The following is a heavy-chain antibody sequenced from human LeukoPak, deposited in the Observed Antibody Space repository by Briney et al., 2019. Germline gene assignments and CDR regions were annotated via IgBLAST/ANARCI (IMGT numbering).Heavy chain of an antibody. J-gene: IGHJ3*02. CDR2: IYYSGST. D-gene: IGHD1-1*01. V-gene: IGHV4-39*07. Sequence: SETLSLTCTVSGGSISSSSYYWGWIRQPPGKGLEWIGSIYYSGSTNYNPSLKSRVTISVDTSKNQFSLKLSSVTAADTAVYYCARDAPTTGTTRGAFDIWGQGTMVTVSS. CDR1: GGSISSSSYY. CDR3: ARDAPTTGTTRGAFDI.